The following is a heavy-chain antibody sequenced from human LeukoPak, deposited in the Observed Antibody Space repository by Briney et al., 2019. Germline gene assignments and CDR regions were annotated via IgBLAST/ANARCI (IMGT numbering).Heavy chain of an antibody. V-gene: IGHV3-23*01. CDR2: LSGSGGST. CDR1: GFTFSSYA. J-gene: IGHJ4*02. D-gene: IGHD3-22*01. Sequence: GGSLRLSCAASGFTFSSYAWSGFRQAQGRGLKWVSALSGSGGSTYYADSVKGRFTISRDNSKNTLYLQMNSLRAEDTAVYYCAKDWEWYYDSSGYFSYWGQGTLVTVSS. CDR3: AKDWEWYYDSSGYFSY.